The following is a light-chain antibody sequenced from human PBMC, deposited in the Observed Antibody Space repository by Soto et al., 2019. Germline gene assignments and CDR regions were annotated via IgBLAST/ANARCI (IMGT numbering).Light chain of an antibody. CDR3: QQYGSSPRT. J-gene: IGKJ1*01. CDR1: QSVSSSY. Sequence: EVVLTHSPGTLSLSPEERATLSCRASQSVSSSYLAWYQQKPGQAPRLLIYGASSRATGIPDRFSGSGSGTDFTLTISRLEPEDYAVYYCQQYGSSPRTFGQGTNVDIK. CDR2: GAS. V-gene: IGKV3-20*01.